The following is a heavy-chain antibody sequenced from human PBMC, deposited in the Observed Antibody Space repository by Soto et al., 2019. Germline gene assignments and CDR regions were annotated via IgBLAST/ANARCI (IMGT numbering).Heavy chain of an antibody. D-gene: IGHD3-3*01. CDR1: GYTFTSYG. J-gene: IGHJ4*02. Sequence: ASVKVSCTASGYTFTSYGISWVRPAPGQGLEWMGWISAYNGNTNYAQKLQGRVTMTTDTSTSTAYMELRSLRSDDTAVYYCARGQKNGLKRTYYDFWSGYYFAYWGQGTLVTVSS. V-gene: IGHV1-18*01. CDR2: ISAYNGNT. CDR3: ARGQKNGLKRTYYDFWSGYYFAY.